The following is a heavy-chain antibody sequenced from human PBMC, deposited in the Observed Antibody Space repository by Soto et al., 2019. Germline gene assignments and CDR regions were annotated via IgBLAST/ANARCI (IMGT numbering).Heavy chain of an antibody. V-gene: IGHV3-30-3*01. J-gene: IGHJ4*01. CDR1: GFSFKNYA. CDR2: ISHNDEPKI. D-gene: IGHD3-10*01. Sequence: QVQLVESGGGVVQPGSSLRLSCAASGFSFKNYAFHWVRQAPGKGLEWVALISHNDEPKIFYADSVQGRFTISRDNFKNTVYLQMNSLRDEDTSVYHCARGVRAETYYNAFAYWGQGTQVTVSS. CDR3: ARGVRAETYYNAFAY.